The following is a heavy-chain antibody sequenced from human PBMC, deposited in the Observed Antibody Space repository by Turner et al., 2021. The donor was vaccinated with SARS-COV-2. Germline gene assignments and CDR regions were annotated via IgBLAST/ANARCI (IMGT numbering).Heavy chain of an antibody. CDR2: MNTNSGYT. J-gene: IGHJ4*02. V-gene: IGHV1-8*01. D-gene: IGHD3-22*01. CDR1: GSTFTSYA. Sequence: QVQLVQSGAEVKKPGASVRVSCKASGSTFTSYAINWVRQADGQGLEWMGRMNTNSGYTGYAQKFQGRVTMTRNTSISTAYMELSSLRSEDTAVYYCARNYYDSSGYRGEDYWGQGTLVTVSS. CDR3: ARNYYDSSGYRGEDY.